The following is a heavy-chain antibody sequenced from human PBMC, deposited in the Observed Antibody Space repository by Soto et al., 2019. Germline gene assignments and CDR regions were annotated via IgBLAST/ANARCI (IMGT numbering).Heavy chain of an antibody. V-gene: IGHV1-2*04. CDR2: INPNSGGT. D-gene: IGHD2-8*01. CDR1: GYTFTGYY. Sequence: ASVKVSCKASGYTFTGYYMHWVRQAPGQGLEWMGWINPNSGGTNYAQKFQGWVTMTRDTSISTAYMELSRLRSDDTAVYYCARAPLGYCTNGVCDDALNNWFDPWGQGTLVTVSS. CDR3: ARAPLGYCTNGVCDDALNNWFDP. J-gene: IGHJ5*02.